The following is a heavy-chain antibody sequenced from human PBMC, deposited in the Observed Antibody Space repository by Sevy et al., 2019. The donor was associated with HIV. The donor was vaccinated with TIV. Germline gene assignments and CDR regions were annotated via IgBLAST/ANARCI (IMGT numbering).Heavy chain of an antibody. Sequence: SETLSLTCTVSGGSISGGGFYWSWIRQHPGKGLEWIGHIYYSGSAYYNPSLKSRVIISVDTSKNQFSLRLSSVTAADTAVYYCARQLLWFGELLGGAFDLWGQGTMVTVS. V-gene: IGHV4-31*03. D-gene: IGHD3-10*01. CDR1: GGSISGGGFY. J-gene: IGHJ3*01. CDR2: IYYSGSA. CDR3: ARQLLWFGELLGGAFDL.